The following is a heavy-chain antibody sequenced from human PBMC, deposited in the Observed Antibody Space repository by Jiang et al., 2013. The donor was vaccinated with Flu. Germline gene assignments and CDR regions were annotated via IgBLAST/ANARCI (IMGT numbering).Heavy chain of an antibody. CDR2: IYYSGST. J-gene: IGHJ5*02. CDR3: ARHIPYYDFWSGYYAKYIRFDP. CDR1: GGSISSSSYY. D-gene: IGHD3-3*01. Sequence: VSGGSISSSSYYWGWVRQPPGKGLEWIGSIYYSGSTYYNPSLKSRVTISVDTSKNQFSLKLSSVTAADTAVYYCARHIPYYDFWSGYYAKYIRFDPWGQGTLVTVSS. V-gene: IGHV4-39*07.